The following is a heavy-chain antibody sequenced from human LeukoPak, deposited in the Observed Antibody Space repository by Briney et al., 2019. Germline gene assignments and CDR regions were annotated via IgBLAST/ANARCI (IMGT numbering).Heavy chain of an antibody. J-gene: IGHJ4*02. D-gene: IGHD3-16*02. CDR2: FDPEDGET. CDR3: ARGQYDYVWGSYRYPYYFDY. Sequence: ASVKVSCKVSGYTLTELSMHWVRQAPGKGLEWMGGFDPEDGETIYAQKFQGRVTMTRNTSISTAYMELSSLRSEDTAVYYCARGQYDYVWGSYRYPYYFDYWGQGTLVTVSS. CDR1: GYTLTELS. V-gene: IGHV1-24*01.